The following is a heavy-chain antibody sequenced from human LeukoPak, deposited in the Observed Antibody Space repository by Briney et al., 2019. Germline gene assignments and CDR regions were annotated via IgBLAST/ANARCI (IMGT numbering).Heavy chain of an antibody. D-gene: IGHD6-19*01. J-gene: IGHJ4*02. V-gene: IGHV1-69*04. CDR3: PSDQGYSSGWPIDY. CDR2: IIPILGIA. CDR1: GGTFSSYA. Sequence: SVKVSCKASGGTFSSYAISWVPQAPGQGLEWMGRIIPILGIANYAQKFQGRVTITPHKSTSTASMDLSSLRSEDTAVYYCPSDQGYSSGWPIDYWGEGTLVTFSS.